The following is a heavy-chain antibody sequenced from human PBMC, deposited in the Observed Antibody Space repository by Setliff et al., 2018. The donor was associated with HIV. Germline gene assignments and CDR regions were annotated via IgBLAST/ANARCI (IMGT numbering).Heavy chain of an antibody. J-gene: IGHJ6*04. V-gene: IGHV4-34*01. CDR1: GGPFSDYF. D-gene: IGHD3-10*01. CDR2: ISPSGGA. Sequence: SETLSLTCASFGGPFSDYFWTWLRQPPGKGLEWIGHISPSGGADYSPSLKTRAAISLVTSRSQIVLRLSSVAAADTATYYCARGVTLGRGVIAESPLYVTDVWGEGTPVTVSS. CDR3: ARGVTLGRGVIAESPLYVTDV.